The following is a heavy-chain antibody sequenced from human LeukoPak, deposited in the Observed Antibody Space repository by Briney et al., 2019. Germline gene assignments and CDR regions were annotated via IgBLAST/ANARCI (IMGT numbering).Heavy chain of an antibody. D-gene: IGHD2-2*02. J-gene: IGHJ4*02. V-gene: IGHV3-53*01. CDR3: ARAPIFDY. CDR2: IYSDGST. Sequence: GGSLRLSCAASGFSVNNNDMSWVRQAPGKGLEWVSVIYSDGSTYYSDSVKGRFTISRDNSKNTLYLQMNSLRAEDTAVYYCARAPIFDYWGQGTLVTVSS. CDR1: GFSVNNND.